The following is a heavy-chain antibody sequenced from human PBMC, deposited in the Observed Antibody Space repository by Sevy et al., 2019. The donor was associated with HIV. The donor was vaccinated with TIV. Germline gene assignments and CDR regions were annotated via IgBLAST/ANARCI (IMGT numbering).Heavy chain of an antibody. CDR3: ARDITGTKNWFDP. J-gene: IGHJ5*02. CDR1: GGSISSGAYS. D-gene: IGHD1-20*01. V-gene: IGHV4-30-2*01. CDR2: IYYGGST. Sequence: SETLSLTCTVSGGSISSGAYSWYWIRQPPGKGLEWLGNIYYGGSTYYNLSLNSRVTMSIDSSKNQFFLKLSSVTAADTAVYYCARDITGTKNWFDPWGQGTLVTVSS.